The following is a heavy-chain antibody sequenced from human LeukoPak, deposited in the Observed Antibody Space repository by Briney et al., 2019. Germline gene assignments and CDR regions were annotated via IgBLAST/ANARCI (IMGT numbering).Heavy chain of an antibody. CDR1: GGSISSYY. J-gene: IGHJ4*02. D-gene: IGHD3-10*01. Sequence: SETLSLTCTVSGGSISSYYWSWIRQPPGKGLEWIGYIYYSGSTNYNPSLKSRVTISADTSKNQFSLKLSSVTAADTAVYYCARASLLWFGELTSWGQGTLVTVS. CDR2: IYYSGST. V-gene: IGHV4-59*01. CDR3: ARASLLWFGELTS.